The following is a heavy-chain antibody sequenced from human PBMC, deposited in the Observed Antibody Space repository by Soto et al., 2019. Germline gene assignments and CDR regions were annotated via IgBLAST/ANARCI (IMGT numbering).Heavy chain of an antibody. V-gene: IGHV4-38-2*01. J-gene: IGHJ6*02. CDR1: DFSISTGFY. CDR2: IYHSGST. Sequence: SETLSLTCAVSDFSISTGFYWGWIRQPPGKGLEWIGSIYHSGSTYYTPSLESRVTISVDTSKNQFSLQVRSVTAADTAVYYCARGGGYDFRSSQAPPIDVWGQGTTVTVSS. CDR3: ARGGGYDFRSSQAPPIDV. D-gene: IGHD3-3*01.